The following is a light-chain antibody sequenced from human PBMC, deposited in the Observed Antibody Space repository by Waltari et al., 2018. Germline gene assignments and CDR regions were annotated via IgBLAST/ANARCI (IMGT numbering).Light chain of an antibody. CDR1: NIVSYS. Sequence: SYVLTQPPSVSVAPGETARITCEGDNIVSYSVHWYQQKPRQAPVLVIFYDSDRPSGIPARFSGSNSGNTATLTITSVEAGDEARYYCQVWHPDIDPGVFGTGTEVTVL. CDR2: YDS. CDR3: QVWHPDIDPGV. V-gene: IGLV3-21*04. J-gene: IGLJ1*01.